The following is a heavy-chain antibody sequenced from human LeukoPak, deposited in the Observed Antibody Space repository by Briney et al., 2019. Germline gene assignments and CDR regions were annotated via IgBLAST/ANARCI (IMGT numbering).Heavy chain of an antibody. CDR1: GFTFSSYA. CDR2: ISGSGGST. CDR3: AKGGSGWSIGPVNY. Sequence: GGSLRLSCAPSGFTFSSYAMSWVRQTPGKGLEWVSAISGSGGSTYYADSVKGRFTISRDNYKKTLYLQMNSLRAEDTAVYYCAKGGSGWSIGPVNYWGQGTLVTVSS. V-gene: IGHV3-23*01. J-gene: IGHJ4*02. D-gene: IGHD6-19*01.